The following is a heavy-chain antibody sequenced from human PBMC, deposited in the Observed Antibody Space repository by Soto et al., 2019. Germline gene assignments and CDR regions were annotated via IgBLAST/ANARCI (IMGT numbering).Heavy chain of an antibody. V-gene: IGHV4-39*01. D-gene: IGHD6-13*01. CDR2: IYYSGST. J-gene: IGHJ5*02. CDR3: ARRIPVAAAGTSWFDP. CDR1: GGSISSSSYY. Sequence: SETLSLTCTVSGGSISSSSYYWGWIRQPPGKGLEWIGSIYYSGSTYYNPSLKSRVTISVDTSKNQFSLKLSSVTAADTAVYYCARRIPVAAAGTSWFDPWGQGTLVTVSS.